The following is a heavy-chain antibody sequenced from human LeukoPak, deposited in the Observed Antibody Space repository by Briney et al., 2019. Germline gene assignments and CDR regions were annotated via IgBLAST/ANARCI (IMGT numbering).Heavy chain of an antibody. J-gene: IGHJ5*02. CDR3: ARTLGYCSGGSCHRNNWFDP. V-gene: IGHV1-69*04. D-gene: IGHD2-15*01. CDR2: IIPILGIA. CDR1: GGTFSSYA. Sequence: ASVKLSCKASGGTFSSYAISWVRHAPGQGLEWMGRIIPILGIANYAQKFQGRVKITADKSTSTAYMELSSLRSEDTAVYYCARTLGYCSGGSCHRNNWFDPWGQGTLVTVSS.